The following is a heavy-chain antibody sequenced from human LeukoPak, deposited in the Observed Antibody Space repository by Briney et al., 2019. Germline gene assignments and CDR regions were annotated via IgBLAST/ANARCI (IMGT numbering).Heavy chain of an antibody. V-gene: IGHV1-24*01. CDR2: FDPEEAKM. Sequence: VASVKVSCKVSGNSLSELSIQWVRQAPGKGLECMGGFDPEEAKMVYAQNFQGRVTMTEDTSTQTAYRELSGLTSDDTAVYYCTTRSGDFWSGFVNWGQGTLVTVSS. J-gene: IGHJ4*02. CDR3: TTRSGDFWSGFVN. CDR1: GNSLSELS. D-gene: IGHD3-3*01.